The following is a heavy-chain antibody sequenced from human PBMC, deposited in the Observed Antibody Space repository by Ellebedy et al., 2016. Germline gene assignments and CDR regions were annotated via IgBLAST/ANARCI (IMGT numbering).Heavy chain of an antibody. D-gene: IGHD2-15*01. CDR2: IKEDGSEK. V-gene: IGHV3-7*01. CDR3: MPHSDFGC. J-gene: IGHJ4*02. Sequence: GGSLRLSCAASGFTFSSDWMTWVRQAPGKGLEWVANIKEDGSEKYYVDSVKGRFTISRDNAQNSLYLQMSSLRAEDTAVYYCMPHSDFGCWGQGTLVIVSS. CDR1: GFTFSSDW.